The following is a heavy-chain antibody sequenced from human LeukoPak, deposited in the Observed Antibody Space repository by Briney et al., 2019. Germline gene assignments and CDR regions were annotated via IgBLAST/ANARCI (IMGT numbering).Heavy chain of an antibody. Sequence: GGSLRLSCAASGFTHRNYGMSWVRQAPGKGLEWGAVISYDGSNKYYADSVKGRFTISRDNSKNTLYLQMNSLRAEDTAVYYCAKDYDFWSGYYPSFDYWGQGTLVTVSS. V-gene: IGHV3-30*18. D-gene: IGHD3-3*01. CDR2: ISYDGSNK. CDR1: GFTHRNYG. CDR3: AKDYDFWSGYYPSFDY. J-gene: IGHJ4*02.